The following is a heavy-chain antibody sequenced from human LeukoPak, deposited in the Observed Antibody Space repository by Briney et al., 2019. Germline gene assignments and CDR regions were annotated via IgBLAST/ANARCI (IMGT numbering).Heavy chain of an antibody. Sequence: ASVKVSCKASGYTFPSYFMHWVRQAPGQGLEWMGIIDPTGGSTTYAQKFQGRVTMTRDTSTSTVYMELSSLRSDDTAVYYCARTAARRFDYWGQGALVTVSS. CDR2: IDPTGGST. V-gene: IGHV1-46*01. D-gene: IGHD6-6*01. J-gene: IGHJ4*02. CDR3: ARTAARRFDY. CDR1: GYTFPSYF.